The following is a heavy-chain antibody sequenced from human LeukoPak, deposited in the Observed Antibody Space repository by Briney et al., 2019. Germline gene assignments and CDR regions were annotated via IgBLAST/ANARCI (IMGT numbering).Heavy chain of an antibody. Sequence: PSETLSLTCAVYGGSFSGYYWSWIRQPPRKGLEWIGEINHSGSTNYNPSLKSRVTISVDTSRNQFSLKLSSVTAADTAVYYCAREGEAFDIWGQGTMVTVSS. J-gene: IGHJ3*02. CDR1: GGSFSGYY. CDR3: AREGEAFDI. D-gene: IGHD3-16*01. CDR2: INHSGST. V-gene: IGHV4-34*01.